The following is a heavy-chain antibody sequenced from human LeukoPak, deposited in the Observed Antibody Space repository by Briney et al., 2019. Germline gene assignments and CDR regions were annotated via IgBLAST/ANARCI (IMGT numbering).Heavy chain of an antibody. CDR1: GFTFSSYA. Sequence: TGGSLRLSCAASGFTFSSYAMSWVRQAPGKGLEWVSAISGSGGSTYYADSVKGRFTISRDSSKNTLYLQMNSLRAEDTAVYYCAKDHQLRYFDWFTESGFDYWGQGTLVTVSS. D-gene: IGHD3-9*01. V-gene: IGHV3-23*01. J-gene: IGHJ4*02. CDR2: ISGSGGST. CDR3: AKDHQLRYFDWFTESGFDY.